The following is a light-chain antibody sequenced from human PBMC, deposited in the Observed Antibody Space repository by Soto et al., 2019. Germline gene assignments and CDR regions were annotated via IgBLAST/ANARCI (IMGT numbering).Light chain of an antibody. J-gene: IGKJ5*01. CDR1: QGVTTN. V-gene: IGKV3-15*01. Sequence: EIVMTQSLGTLFVSPGERATLSCRAGQGVTTNFAWYQQKSGQSPRLLIYDVSIRATGVPARFSGTGSETGFTLTISGLQSEDSAVYFCQQYNNWPFPFGQGTRLEIK. CDR3: QQYNNWPFP. CDR2: DVS.